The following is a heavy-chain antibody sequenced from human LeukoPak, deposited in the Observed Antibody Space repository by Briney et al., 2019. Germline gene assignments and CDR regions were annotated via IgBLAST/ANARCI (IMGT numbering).Heavy chain of an antibody. CDR2: ISGDGSST. CDR3: AKDMGYTSGWYPFDY. Sequence: PGGSLRLSCAASGFTFDDHAIHWVRQAPGKGLEWVSLISGDGSSTYYADSVKGRFTISRDNSKNSLYLQMNSLRTEDTALYYCAKDMGYTSGWYPFDYWGQGTLVTVSS. J-gene: IGHJ4*02. V-gene: IGHV3-43*02. D-gene: IGHD6-19*01. CDR1: GFTFDDHA.